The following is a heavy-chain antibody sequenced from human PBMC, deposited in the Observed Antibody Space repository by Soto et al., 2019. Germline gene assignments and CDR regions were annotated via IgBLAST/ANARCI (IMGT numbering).Heavy chain of an antibody. V-gene: IGHV3-23*05. J-gene: IGHJ4*01. D-gene: IGHD1-26*01. CDR3: AKDQWELMH. CDR1: GFTFSSSA. CDR2: IDSGFTT. Sequence: GGSLRLSCAASGFTFSSSAMTWVRQTPGTGLEWVSSIDSGFTTYYSDSLKGHFTISRDNSKNTVYLQMNSLRADDTAVYYCAKDQWELMHWGQGTLVTVSS.